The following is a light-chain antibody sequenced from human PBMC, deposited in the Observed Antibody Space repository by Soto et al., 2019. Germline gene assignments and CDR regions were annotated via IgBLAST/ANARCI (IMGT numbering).Light chain of an antibody. CDR3: QKYGRSPFT. J-gene: IGKJ3*01. Sequence: VMTQSPTTLSVSPGDRATLSCRASQSVSTNQLAWYQQKPGQAPRLLIYGASSRATGIADRLSGSGSGTDFTLTISRLEPEDFAVYYCQKYGRSPFTFGPGTKVDIK. V-gene: IGKV3-20*01. CDR2: GAS. CDR1: QSVSTNQ.